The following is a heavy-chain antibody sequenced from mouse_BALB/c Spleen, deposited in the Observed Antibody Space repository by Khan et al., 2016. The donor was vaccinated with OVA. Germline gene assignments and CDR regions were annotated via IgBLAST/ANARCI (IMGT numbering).Heavy chain of an antibody. CDR3: AREGERYNDAMDD. J-gene: IGHJ4*01. Sequence: VQLVASGPGLVKPSQSLSLTCTVTGYSITSDYAWNWIRQFPGNKLEWMGYISYSGSTNYNPALKSRISITRDTSKNQFFLQLNSVTTEDTATYYGAREGERYNDAMDDGGQGNAVTVSS. CDR1: GYSITSDYA. V-gene: IGHV3-2*02. CDR2: ISYSGST. D-gene: IGHD1-1*01.